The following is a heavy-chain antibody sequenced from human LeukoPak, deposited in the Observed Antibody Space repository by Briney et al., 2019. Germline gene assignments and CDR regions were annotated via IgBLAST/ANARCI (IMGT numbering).Heavy chain of an antibody. V-gene: IGHV4-39*01. CDR1: GGSISSSNFY. J-gene: IGHJ4*02. Sequence: SETLSLTRTVSGGSISSSNFYWGWIRQPPGKGLEWIGSIYYSGSTYYNPSLKSRVTISVDTSKNQFSLKLNSVTAADTAIYYCARLWSTRCSGGACPHQPNCWGRGTLVTVSS. CDR3: ARLWSTRCSGGACPHQPNC. CDR2: IYYSGST. D-gene: IGHD2-15*01.